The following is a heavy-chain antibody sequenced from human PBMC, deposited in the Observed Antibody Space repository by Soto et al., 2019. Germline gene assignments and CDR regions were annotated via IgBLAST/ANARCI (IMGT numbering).Heavy chain of an antibody. CDR1: GGTFSSYT. CDR2: IIPILGIA. D-gene: IGHD2-2*01. J-gene: IGHJ6*02. Sequence: QVQLVQSGAEVKKPGSSVKVSCKASGGTFSSYTISWVRQAPGQGLEWMGRIIPILGIANYAQKFQGRVTSTADKSTSTAYMELSSLRSEDTAVYDCARASWYYYGMDVWGHGTTVTVSS. CDR3: ARASWYYYGMDV. V-gene: IGHV1-69*02.